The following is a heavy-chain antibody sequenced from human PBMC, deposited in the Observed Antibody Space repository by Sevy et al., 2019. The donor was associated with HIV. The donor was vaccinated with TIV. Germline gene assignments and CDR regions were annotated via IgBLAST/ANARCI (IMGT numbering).Heavy chain of an antibody. J-gene: IGHJ4*02. CDR2: IYSGGST. CDR1: GFTVSSNY. CDR3: AFGVRQWLVSTYFDY. Sequence: GGSLRLSCAASGFTVSSNYMSWVRQAPGKGLEWVSVIYSGGSTYYADSVKGRFTLSRDNSKNTLYLHMNSLRAEDTAVYYCAFGVRQWLVSTYFDYWGQGTLVTVSS. D-gene: IGHD6-19*01. V-gene: IGHV3-53*01.